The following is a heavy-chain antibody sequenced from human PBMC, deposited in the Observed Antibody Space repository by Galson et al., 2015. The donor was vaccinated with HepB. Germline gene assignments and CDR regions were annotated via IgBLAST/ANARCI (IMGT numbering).Heavy chain of an antibody. D-gene: IGHD3-22*01. Sequence: SLRLSCAASGFTFNTYGIHWVRQAPGKGLEWVAVFWYDGSRQYYADYVTGRFTISRDNSKNTVYLEINSLRAEDTAVYYCARDFSPTNRVIGGRGGLNYWGQGTLVTVSS. CDR3: ARDFSPTNRVIGGRGGLNY. V-gene: IGHV3-33*01. CDR1: GFTFNTYG. CDR2: FWYDGSRQ. J-gene: IGHJ4*02.